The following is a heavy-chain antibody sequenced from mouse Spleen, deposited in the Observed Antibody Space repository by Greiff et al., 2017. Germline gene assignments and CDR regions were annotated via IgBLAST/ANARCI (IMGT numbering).Heavy chain of an antibody. CDR3: ARSLTGY. V-gene: IGHV1-50*01. J-gene: IGHJ2*01. Sequence: VQLQQPGAELVKPGASVKLSCKASGYTFTSYWMQWVKQRPGQGLEWIGEIDPSDSYTNYNQKFKGKATLTVDTSSSTAYMQLSSLTSEDSAVYYCARSLTGYWGQGTTLTVSS. CDR1: GYTFTSYW. CDR2: IDPSDSYT.